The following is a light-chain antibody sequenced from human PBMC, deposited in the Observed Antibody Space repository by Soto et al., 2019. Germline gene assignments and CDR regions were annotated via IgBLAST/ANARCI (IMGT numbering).Light chain of an antibody. CDR2: GAS. Sequence: DIQMTQSPSSLSASVGDRVTITCQASQDISHYLNWYQQKPGKAPRLLIHGASNLETGVPSRFSGSGSGTHFSFTISSLQPEDFATYYCQQYDDLPPLSFGGGTKVEI. V-gene: IGKV1-33*01. J-gene: IGKJ4*01. CDR3: QQYDDLPPLS. CDR1: QDISHY.